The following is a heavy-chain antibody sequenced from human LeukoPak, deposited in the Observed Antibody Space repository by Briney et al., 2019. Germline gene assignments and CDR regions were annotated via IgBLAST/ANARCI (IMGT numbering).Heavy chain of an antibody. CDR3: ARSSGPPARPGYNWFDP. CDR1: GGSISSYY. D-gene: IGHD6-6*01. J-gene: IGHJ5*02. Sequence: SETLSLTCTVSGGSISSYYWSWIRQPAGKGLEWIGRIYTSGSTNYNPSLKSRVTMSVDTSKNQFSLKLSSVTAADTAVYYCARSSGPPARPGYNWFDPWGQGTLVTVSS. CDR2: IYTSGST. V-gene: IGHV4-4*07.